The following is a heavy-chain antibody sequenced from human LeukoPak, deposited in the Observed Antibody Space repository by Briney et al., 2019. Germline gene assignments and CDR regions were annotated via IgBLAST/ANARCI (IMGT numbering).Heavy chain of an antibody. J-gene: IGHJ3*02. Sequence: GGSLRLSCAASGFTFSRYAMSWVRQAPGKGLEWVSAISGSGGSTYYADSVKGRFTISRDNSKNTLYLQMNSLRAEDTAVYYCAKWESGIAAAATAVSAFDIWGQGTMVTVSS. CDR2: ISGSGGST. V-gene: IGHV3-23*01. CDR3: AKWESGIAAAATAVSAFDI. CDR1: GFTFSRYA. D-gene: IGHD6-13*01.